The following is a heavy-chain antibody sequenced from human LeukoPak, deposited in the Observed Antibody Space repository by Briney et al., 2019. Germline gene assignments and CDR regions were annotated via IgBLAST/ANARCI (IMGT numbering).Heavy chain of an antibody. D-gene: IGHD6-13*01. CDR2: ISGYNGKT. CDR3: ARDTGIAVAGTGDFDY. V-gene: IGHV1-18*01. J-gene: IGHJ4*02. CDR1: GYTFTNYG. Sequence: ASVKVSCKASGYTFTNYGISWVRQAPGQGLEWMGWISGYNGKTNYAQKLQGRVTMTTDTSTSTAYMELRSLRSDDTAVYYYARDTGIAVAGTGDFDYWGQGTLVTVSS.